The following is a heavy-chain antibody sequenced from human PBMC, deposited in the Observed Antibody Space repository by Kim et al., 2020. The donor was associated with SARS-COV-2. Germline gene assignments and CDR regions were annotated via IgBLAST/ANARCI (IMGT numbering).Heavy chain of an antibody. D-gene: IGHD2-2*01. Sequence: ASVKVSCKASGYTFTSYGISWVRQAPGQGLEWMGWISAYNGNTNYAQKREGRVTMTTDTSTSTAYMELRSLRSDDTAVYYCARDGPWDCSSTSCPPSFDYWGHGTLVTVSS. CDR3: ARDGPWDCSSTSCPPSFDY. V-gene: IGHV1-18*01. CDR2: ISAYNGNT. J-gene: IGHJ4*01. CDR1: GYTFTSYG.